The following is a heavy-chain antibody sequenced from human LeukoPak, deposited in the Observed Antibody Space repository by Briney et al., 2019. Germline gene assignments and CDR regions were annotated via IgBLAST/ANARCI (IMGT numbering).Heavy chain of an antibody. CDR3: ARQLGSSAYYYYYMDV. J-gene: IGHJ6*03. V-gene: IGHV5-51*01. Sequence: GESLKISCKGSGYSSTSYWIGWVRQMPGKGLEWMGIIYPGDSDTRYSPSFQGQVTISADKPISTAYLQWSSLKASDTAMYYCARQLGSSAYYYYYMDVWGKGTTVTVSS. D-gene: IGHD6-6*01. CDR2: IYPGDSDT. CDR1: GYSSTSYW.